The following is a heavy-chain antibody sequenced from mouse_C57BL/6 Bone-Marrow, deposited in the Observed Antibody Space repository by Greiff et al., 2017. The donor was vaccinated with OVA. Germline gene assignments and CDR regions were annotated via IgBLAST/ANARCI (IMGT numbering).Heavy chain of an antibody. CDR3: ASLIPYFDY. CDR2: IWTGGGT. Sequence: VKLVESGPGLVAPSQSLSITCTASGFSLTSYAISWVRQPPGKGLEWLGVIWTGGGTNYNSALKSRRSISKDNSKSQVFIKMNSLQTDDTARYYCASLIPYFDYWGQGTTLTVSS. CDR1: GFSLTSYA. V-gene: IGHV2-9-1*01. J-gene: IGHJ2*01.